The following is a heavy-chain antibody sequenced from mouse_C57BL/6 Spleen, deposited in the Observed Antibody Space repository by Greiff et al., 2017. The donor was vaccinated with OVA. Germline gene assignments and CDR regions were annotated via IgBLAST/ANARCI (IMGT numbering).Heavy chain of an antibody. V-gene: IGHV1-54*01. J-gene: IGHJ2*01. Sequence: QVQLKESGAELVRPGTSVKVSCKASGYAFTNYLIEWVKQRPGQGLEWIGVINPGSGGTNYNEKFKGKATLTADKSSSTAYMQLSSLTSEDSAVYFCARGRDSDYFDYWGQGTTLTVSS. CDR1: GYAFTNYL. CDR3: ARGRDSDYFDY. CDR2: INPGSGGT. D-gene: IGHD3-3*01.